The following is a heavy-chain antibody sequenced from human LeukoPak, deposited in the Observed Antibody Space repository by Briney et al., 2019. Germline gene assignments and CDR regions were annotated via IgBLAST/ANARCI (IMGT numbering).Heavy chain of an antibody. CDR1: GYTLTELS. CDR2: FDPEDGET. D-gene: IGHD6-13*01. V-gene: IGHV1-24*01. J-gene: IGHJ4*02. CDR3: AILWAAAGTARTPNFDY. Sequence: GASVKVSCKVSGYTLTELSMHWVRQAPGKGLEWMGGFDPEDGETIYAQKFQGRVTVTEDTSTDTAYMELSSLRSDDTAVYYCAILWAAAGTARTPNFDYWGQGTLVTVSS.